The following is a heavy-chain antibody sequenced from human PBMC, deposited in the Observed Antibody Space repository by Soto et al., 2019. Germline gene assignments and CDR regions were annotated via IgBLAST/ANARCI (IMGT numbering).Heavy chain of an antibody. CDR3: AKDRTRVDYHYGMDV. V-gene: IGHV3-23*01. D-gene: IGHD1-7*01. CDR1: GFTFSSYA. CDR2: ISGGGGST. Sequence: EVQLLESGGGLVQPGGSLRLSCAASGFTFSSYAMTWVRQAPGKGLEWVSGISGGGGSTYYADSLKGRFTISRDNSKNTLFLQMNSLRAEDTAVYYCAKDRTRVDYHYGMDVLGQGTTVTVSS. J-gene: IGHJ6*02.